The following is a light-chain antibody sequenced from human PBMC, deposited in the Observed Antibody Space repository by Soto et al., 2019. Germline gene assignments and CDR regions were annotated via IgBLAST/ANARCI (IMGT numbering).Light chain of an antibody. CDR2: GAS. Sequence: DIVLTQSPGTLSLSPGERATLSCRASQSVNSNYLAWYQQKPGQAARLLIYGASSRATGIPDRFSGVGSGTDFTLTISRLEPEDFEVYYCQKYGSSPPTFGGGTRWIS. CDR3: QKYGSSPPT. J-gene: IGKJ4*01. CDR1: QSVNSNY. V-gene: IGKV3-20*01.